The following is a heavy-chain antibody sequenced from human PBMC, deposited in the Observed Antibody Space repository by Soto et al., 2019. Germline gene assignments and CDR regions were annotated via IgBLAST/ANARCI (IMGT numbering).Heavy chain of an antibody. CDR2: IIPIFGTA. CDR1: GGTFSSYA. CDR3: ARDVGLAQLIDYYSYGMDV. J-gene: IGHJ6*02. D-gene: IGHD2-15*01. Sequence: QVQLVQSGAEVKKPGSSVKVSCKASGGTFSSYAISWVRQAPGQGLEWMGGIIPIFGTANYAQKFQGRVTITADEATSTAYMELSSLRSEDTAVYYCARDVGLAQLIDYYSYGMDVWGQGTTVTVSS. V-gene: IGHV1-69*12.